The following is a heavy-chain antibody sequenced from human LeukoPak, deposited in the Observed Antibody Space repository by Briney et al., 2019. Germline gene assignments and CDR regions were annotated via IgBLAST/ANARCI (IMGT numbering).Heavy chain of an antibody. D-gene: IGHD2-15*01. CDR3: ASRWGCSGGSCYSGGHNWFDP. CDR2: INHSGST. Sequence: PSETLSLTCAVYGGSLSGYYWSWIRQPPGKGLEWIGEINHSGSTNYNPSLKSRVTISVDTSKNQFSLKLSSVTAADTAVYYCASRWGCSGGSCYSGGHNWFDPWGQGTLVTVSS. J-gene: IGHJ5*02. V-gene: IGHV4-34*01. CDR1: GGSLSGYY.